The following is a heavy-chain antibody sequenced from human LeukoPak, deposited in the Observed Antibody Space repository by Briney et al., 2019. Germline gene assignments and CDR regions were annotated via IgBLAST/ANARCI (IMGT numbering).Heavy chain of an antibody. V-gene: IGHV3-9*01. CDR1: GFTFDDYA. J-gene: IGHJ4*02. D-gene: IGHD3-22*01. CDR2: ISWNSGSI. Sequence: GGSLRLSCAASGFTFDDYAMHWVRQAPGKGLEWVSGISWNSGSIGYADSVKGRFTISRDNAKNSLYLQMNSLRAEDTALYYCAKDISYYYDSSGYDYWSQGTLVTVSS. CDR3: AKDISYYYDSSGYDY.